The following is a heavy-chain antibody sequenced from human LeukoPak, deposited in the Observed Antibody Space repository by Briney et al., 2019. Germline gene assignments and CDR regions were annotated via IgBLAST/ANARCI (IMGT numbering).Heavy chain of an antibody. D-gene: IGHD3-22*01. CDR3: ARSLGYDSGGYFHGYFDF. CDR1: GGSISSYY. J-gene: IGHJ4*02. Sequence: SETLSLTCTVSGGSISSYYWSGIRQPPGKGLEWMGYIYYRGSRNYNSPRKSGVAIPVDTSKNQFSLKLSSVTAADTAVYYCARSLGYDSGGYFHGYFDFWGQGTLVTVSS. V-gene: IGHV4-59*01. CDR2: IYYRGSR.